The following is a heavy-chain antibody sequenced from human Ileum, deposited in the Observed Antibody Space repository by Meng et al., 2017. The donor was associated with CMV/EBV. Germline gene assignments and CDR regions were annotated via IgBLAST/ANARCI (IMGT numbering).Heavy chain of an antibody. J-gene: IGHJ5*02. CDR1: GFSFRDLW. D-gene: IGHD1-26*01. CDR3: AANLVGYTAVDS. Sequence: GGSLRLSCAASGFSFRDLWMTWVRQTPGEGLEWVANIKRDGSQMAYAGSVKGRFTISRGNTKTSLYLQMNNLRAEDTGVYHCAANLVGYTAVDSLGQGTLVTVSS. CDR2: IKRDGSQM. V-gene: IGHV3-7*02.